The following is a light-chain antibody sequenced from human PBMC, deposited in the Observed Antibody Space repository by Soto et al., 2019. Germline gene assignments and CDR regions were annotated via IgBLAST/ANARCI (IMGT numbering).Light chain of an antibody. CDR3: QQYYSAPMT. CDR2: WAS. V-gene: IGKV4-1*01. J-gene: IGKJ5*01. Sequence: DIVMTQSPDSLAVSLGERATINCKSSQSILFSSNNKNYLAWYQQKAGQPPKLLIYWASTRESGVPDRFSGSGSGTDFTLTISSLQAEDVAVYRCQQYYSAPMTFGQGTRLE. CDR1: QSILFSSNNKNY.